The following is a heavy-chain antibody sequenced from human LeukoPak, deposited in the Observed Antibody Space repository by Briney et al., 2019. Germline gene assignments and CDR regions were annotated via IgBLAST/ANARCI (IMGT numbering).Heavy chain of an antibody. J-gene: IGHJ6*02. CDR1: GFTFSNYW. CDR3: ARVIYDFWSGLTYYYYGMDV. D-gene: IGHD3-3*01. CDR2: INSDGSST. Sequence: GGSLRLSCAASGFTFSNYWMHWVRQAPGKGLVWVSHINSDGSSTTYADSVKGRFTISRDNSKNTLYLQMNSLRAGDTAVYYCARVIYDFWSGLTYYYYGMDVWGQGTTVTVSS. V-gene: IGHV3-74*01.